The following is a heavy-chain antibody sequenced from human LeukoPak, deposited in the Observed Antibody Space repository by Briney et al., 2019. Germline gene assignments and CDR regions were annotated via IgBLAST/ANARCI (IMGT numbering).Heavy chain of an antibody. CDR3: ARGAPRTD. Sequence: GGSLRLSCEASGFTFSSYEMNWVRQAPGKGLEWVSHISSSGTTKYYADSVKGRFTISRDNAKSSLYLQMNSLRVEDTAVYYCARGAPRTDWGQGTLVTVSS. V-gene: IGHV3-48*03. CDR2: ISSSGTTK. CDR1: GFTFSSYE. J-gene: IGHJ4*02.